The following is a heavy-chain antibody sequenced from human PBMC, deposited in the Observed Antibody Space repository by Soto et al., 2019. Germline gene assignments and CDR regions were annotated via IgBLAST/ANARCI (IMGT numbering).Heavy chain of an antibody. CDR3: ARGPELASGYYTPAFDY. CDR1: GGSISSYY. D-gene: IGHD3-3*01. J-gene: IGHJ4*02. V-gene: IGHV4-59*01. CDR2: TYYSGST. Sequence: QVQLQESGPGLVKPSETLSLTCTVSGGSISSYYWSWIRQPPRKGLDWIGYTYYSGSTNYNPSHKSRVTISVDTSKNQFSLKLSSVSAADTAVYYCARGPELASGYYTPAFDYWGQGNLVSVSS.